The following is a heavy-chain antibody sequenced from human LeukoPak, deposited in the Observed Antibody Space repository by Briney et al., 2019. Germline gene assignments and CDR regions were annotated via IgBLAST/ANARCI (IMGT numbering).Heavy chain of an antibody. CDR2: IYYSGST. V-gene: IGHV4-59*12. D-gene: IGHD3-10*01. J-gene: IGHJ6*03. CDR1: GGSISSYY. Sequence: SETLSLTCTVSGGSISSYYWSWIRQPPGKGLEWIGYIYYSGSTNYNPSLKSRVTISEDTSKNQFSLKLSSVTAADTAVYCCARGGYYYGSGSYYFFMDVWGKGTTVTISS. CDR3: ARGGYYYGSGSYYFFMDV.